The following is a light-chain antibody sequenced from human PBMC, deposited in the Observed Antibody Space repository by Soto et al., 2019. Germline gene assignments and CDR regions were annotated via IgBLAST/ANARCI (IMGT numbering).Light chain of an antibody. CDR1: QGIRSD. V-gene: IGKV1-17*01. Sequence: DIQMTQPPSSLSASVGDRVTITCRASQGIRSDLGWYQQKPGKAPKRLIYAASRLQSGVPSRFSAGGSGTEFILTISSLQPEDFAPYYCLQYNYYPYTFGHGTKVDIK. CDR2: AAS. J-gene: IGKJ3*01. CDR3: LQYNYYPYT.